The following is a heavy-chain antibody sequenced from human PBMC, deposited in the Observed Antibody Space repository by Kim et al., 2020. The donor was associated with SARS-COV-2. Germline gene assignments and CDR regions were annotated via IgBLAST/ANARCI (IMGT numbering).Heavy chain of an antibody. Sequence: SVKVSCKASGGTFSSYAISWVRQAPGQGLEWMGGIIPIFGTANYAQKFQGRVTITADKSTSTAYMELSSLRSEDTAVYYCARVPNSSGAFDIWGQGTMVTVSS. CDR3: ARVPNSSGAFDI. CDR1: GGTFSSYA. J-gene: IGHJ3*02. V-gene: IGHV1-69*06. CDR2: IIPIFGTA. D-gene: IGHD3-22*01.